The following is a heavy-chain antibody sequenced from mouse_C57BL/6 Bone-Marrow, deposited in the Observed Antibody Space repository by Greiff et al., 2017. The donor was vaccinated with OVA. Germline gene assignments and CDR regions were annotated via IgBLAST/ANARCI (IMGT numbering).Heavy chain of an antibody. CDR3: TRLTVDY. V-gene: IGHV14-4*01. CDR1: GFNIKDDY. Sequence: EVQLQESGAELVRPGASVKLSCTASGFNIKDDYMHWVKQRPEQGLEWIGWIDPENGDTEYASKFQGKATITADTSSNTAYLQLSSLTSEDTAVYYCTRLTVDYWGQGTTLTVSS. CDR2: IDPENGDT. J-gene: IGHJ2*01. D-gene: IGHD4-1*01.